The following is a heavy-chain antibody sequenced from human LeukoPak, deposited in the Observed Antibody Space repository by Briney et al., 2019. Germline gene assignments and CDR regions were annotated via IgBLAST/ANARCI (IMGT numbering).Heavy chain of an antibody. V-gene: IGHV1-69*05. CDR2: IIPIFGTA. CDR1: GGTFSSYA. Sequence: SVKVSCKAAGGTFSSYAISWVRHAPGQKLEWMGRIIPIFGTANYAQKFQGRVTITTDESTSTTYMELSSLRSEDTAVYYCARGDGYCSGGSCYSFAPLAYWGQGTLVTVSS. CDR3: ARGDGYCSGGSCYSFAPLAY. D-gene: IGHD2-15*01. J-gene: IGHJ4*02.